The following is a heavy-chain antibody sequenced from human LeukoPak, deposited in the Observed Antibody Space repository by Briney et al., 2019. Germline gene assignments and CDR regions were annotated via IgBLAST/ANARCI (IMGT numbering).Heavy chain of an antibody. V-gene: IGHV1-46*01. CDR1: GYTFTSYY. CDR2: INPSGGST. J-gene: IGHJ6*02. Sequence: ASVKVSCKASGYTFTSYYMHWVRQAPGQGLEWMGIINPSGGSTSYAQKFQGRVTMTEDTSTDTAYMELSSLRSEDTAVYYCATGGGTPSEYYYYGMDVRGQGTTVTVSS. D-gene: IGHD1-1*01. CDR3: ATGGGTPSEYYYYGMDV.